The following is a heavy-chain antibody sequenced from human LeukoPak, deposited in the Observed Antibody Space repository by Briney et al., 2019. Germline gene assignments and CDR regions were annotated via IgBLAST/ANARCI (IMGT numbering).Heavy chain of an antibody. Sequence: GGSLRLSCAASGFAFSTYEMNWVRQAPGKGLEWISYLSSSAGTIYYADSVKGRFTISRDNAKNSLYLQMNSLRAEDTAVYDCARDRALDNWGQGTLVTVSS. CDR1: GFAFSTYE. CDR2: LSSSAGTI. CDR3: ARDRALDN. J-gene: IGHJ4*02. D-gene: IGHD3-10*01. V-gene: IGHV3-48*03.